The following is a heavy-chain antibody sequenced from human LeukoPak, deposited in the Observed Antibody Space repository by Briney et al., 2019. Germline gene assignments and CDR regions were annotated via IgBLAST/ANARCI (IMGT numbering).Heavy chain of an antibody. CDR1: GFTFSSYA. J-gene: IGHJ4*02. Sequence: GGSLRLSCAASGFTFSSYAMSWVRQAPGKGLEWVSAISGSGGSTYYADSVKGRFTISRDNSKNTLYLQMNSLRAEDTAVYYCAKRGYYYDSSGYPYYFDYWGQGTLVTVSS. CDR2: ISGSGGST. CDR3: AKRGYYYDSSGYPYYFDY. V-gene: IGHV3-23*01. D-gene: IGHD3-22*01.